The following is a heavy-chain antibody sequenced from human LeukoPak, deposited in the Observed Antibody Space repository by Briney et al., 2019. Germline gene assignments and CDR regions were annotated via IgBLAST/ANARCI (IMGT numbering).Heavy chain of an antibody. CDR3: AREPYGSGSQPVDY. CDR2: IIPIFGTA. J-gene: IGHJ4*02. Sequence: GSSVKVSCKASGGTFSSYAISWVRQAPGQGLEWRGRIIPIFGTANYAQKFQGRVTITTDESTSTAYMELSSLRSEDTAVYYCAREPYGSGSQPVDYWGQGTLVTVSS. D-gene: IGHD3-10*01. CDR1: GGTFSSYA. V-gene: IGHV1-69*05.